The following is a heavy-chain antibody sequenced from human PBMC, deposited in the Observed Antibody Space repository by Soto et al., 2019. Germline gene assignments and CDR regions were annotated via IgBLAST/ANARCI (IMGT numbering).Heavy chain of an antibody. CDR3: VRHGSVEYGYYTYVYGMDV. CDR1: GYIFTMYR. CDR2: IYPGDSET. V-gene: IGHV5-51*01. D-gene: IGHD4-17*01. Sequence: PGESLKISCKGSGYIFTMYRIGWVRQMPGKGLEWMGIIYPGDSETRYSPSFQGQVTISVDKSISTTYLQWGSLKASDTATYYCVRHGSVEYGYYTYVYGMDVWGQGTTVTVSS. J-gene: IGHJ6*02.